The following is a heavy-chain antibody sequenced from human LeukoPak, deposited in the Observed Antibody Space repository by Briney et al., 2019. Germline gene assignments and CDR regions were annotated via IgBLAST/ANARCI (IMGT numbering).Heavy chain of an antibody. CDR3: AKWGDYDVLTGYYVSDF. Sequence: GGSLRLSCAASGFFFSNYAMYWVRQAPGKGLEWVSDISGRSGNTYYADPVKGGFTLSRDNSKNTLYLQINSLRADDAAVYYCAKWGDYDVLTGYYVSDFWGQGTLVTVSS. J-gene: IGHJ4*02. V-gene: IGHV3-23*01. CDR2: ISGRSGNT. D-gene: IGHD3-9*01. CDR1: GFFFSNYA.